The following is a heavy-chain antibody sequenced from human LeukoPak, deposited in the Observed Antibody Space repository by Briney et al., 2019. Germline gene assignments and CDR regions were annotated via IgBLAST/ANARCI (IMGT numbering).Heavy chain of an antibody. CDR2: IYSGGST. CDR1: GFTVSSNY. J-gene: IGHJ4*02. D-gene: IGHD4-11*01. CDR3: ARYSNFCLDY. V-gene: IGHV3-53*01. Sequence: GGSLRLSCAASGFTVSSNYMSWVRQAPGKGLEWVSVIYSGGSTYYADSAKGRFTISRDNSKNTLYLQMNSLRAEDTAVYYCARYSNFCLDYWGQGTLVTVSS.